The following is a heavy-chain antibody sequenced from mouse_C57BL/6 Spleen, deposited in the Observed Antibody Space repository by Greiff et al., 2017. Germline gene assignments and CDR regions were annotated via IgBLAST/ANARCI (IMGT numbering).Heavy chain of an antibody. Sequence: QVQLQQSGAELVRPGASVTLSCKASGYTFTDYEMHWVKQTPVHGLEWIGAIDPETGGTAYNQKFKGKAILTADKSSSTAYMELRSLTSEDSAVYYCTSGYYYRSKGFAYWGQGTLVTVSA. CDR2: IDPETGGT. D-gene: IGHD1-1*01. V-gene: IGHV1-15*01. CDR3: TSGYYYRSKGFAY. J-gene: IGHJ3*01. CDR1: GYTFTDYE.